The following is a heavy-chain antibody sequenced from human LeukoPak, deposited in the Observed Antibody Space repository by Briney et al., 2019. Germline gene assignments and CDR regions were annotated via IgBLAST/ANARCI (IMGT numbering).Heavy chain of an antibody. J-gene: IGHJ6*03. V-gene: IGHV2-5*02. D-gene: IGHD3-9*01. CDR1: GFSLSISGVS. Sequence: SGPTLVNPTQTLTLTCTFSGFSLSISGVSVGWIRQPPGKALEWLALIYWDDDKRYSPSLKSRLTITKDTSKNQVVLTMTNMDPVDTATYFCARSHWFSGQPGYYYYYMDVWGKGTTVTVSS. CDR2: IYWDDDK. CDR3: ARSHWFSGQPGYYYYYMDV.